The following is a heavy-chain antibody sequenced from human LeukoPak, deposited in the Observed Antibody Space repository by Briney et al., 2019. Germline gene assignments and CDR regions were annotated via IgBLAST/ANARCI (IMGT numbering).Heavy chain of an antibody. J-gene: IGHJ4*02. CDR2: INPSGGGS. CDR1: GYTFTSNY. V-gene: IGHV1-46*01. D-gene: IGHD6-13*01. CDR3: ARGGLIAGGGTPFDY. Sequence: ASVKVSCKASGYTFTSNYMHWVRQAPGQGLEWMGIINPSGGGSTYAQNFQGRVTMTRDTSTSTVYIELSSLISGDTAVYYCARGGLIAGGGTPFDYWGQGTQVTVSS.